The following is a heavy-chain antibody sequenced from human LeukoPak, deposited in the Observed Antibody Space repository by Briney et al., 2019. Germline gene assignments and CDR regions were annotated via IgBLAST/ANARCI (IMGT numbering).Heavy chain of an antibody. J-gene: IGHJ5*02. Sequence: SETLSLTCTVSGVSISSYYWSWIRQPAGKGLEWIGRIYTSGSTNYNPSLKSRVTMSVDTSKNQFSLKLCSVTAADTAVYYCARESVGKSSTSCCSNWFDPWGQGTLVTVSS. D-gene: IGHD2-2*01. CDR1: GVSISSYY. V-gene: IGHV4-4*07. CDR3: ARESVGKSSTSCCSNWFDP. CDR2: IYTSGST.